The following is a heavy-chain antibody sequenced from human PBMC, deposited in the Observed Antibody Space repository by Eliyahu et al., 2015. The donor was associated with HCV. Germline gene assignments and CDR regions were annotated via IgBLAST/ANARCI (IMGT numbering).Heavy chain of an antibody. D-gene: IGHD2-8*01. V-gene: IGHV1-18*01. Sequence: EWITTYNDNTSYAQNFQGRVTMTTDTSTSTAYMELRSLRSDDTAVYYCARDGILIPSIHGVDYWGQGTLVTVSS. CDR2: ITTYNDNT. CDR3: ARDGILIPSIHGVDY. J-gene: IGHJ4*02.